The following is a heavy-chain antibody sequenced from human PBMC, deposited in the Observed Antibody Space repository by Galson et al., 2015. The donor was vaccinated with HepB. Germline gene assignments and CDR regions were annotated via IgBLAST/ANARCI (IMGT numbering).Heavy chain of an antibody. CDR2: IWYDGSNK. CDR1: GFTFSSYG. D-gene: IGHD2-21*02. V-gene: IGHV3-33*01. Sequence: SLRLSCAASGFTFSSYGMHWVRQAPGKGLEWVAVIWYDGSNKYYADSVKGRFTISRDNSKNTLYLQMNSLRAEDTAVYYCARDGDGGGDCWPACYYFDYWGQGTLVTVSS. J-gene: IGHJ4*02. CDR3: ARDGDGGGDCWPACYYFDY.